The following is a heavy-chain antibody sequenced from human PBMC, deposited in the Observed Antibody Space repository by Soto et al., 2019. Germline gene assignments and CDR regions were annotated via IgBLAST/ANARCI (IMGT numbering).Heavy chain of an antibody. V-gene: IGHV3-49*05. J-gene: IGHJ4*02. CDR2: IRSKAYGGTT. CDR1: GFTFGDYA. CDR3: TRVYYYFWSDPGVY. D-gene: IGHD3-3*01. Sequence: EVQLVESGGGLVKPGRSLRLSCTASGFTFGDYAMSWFRQAPGKGLEWVGFIRSKAYGGTTEYAASVKGRFTISRDDSKRIAYLQMNSLKTEDTAVYYCTRVYYYFWSDPGVYWGQGTLVTVSS.